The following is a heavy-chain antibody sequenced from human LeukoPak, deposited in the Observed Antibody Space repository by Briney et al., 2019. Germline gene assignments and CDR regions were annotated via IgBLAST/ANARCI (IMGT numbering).Heavy chain of an antibody. CDR1: GSTFSDYA. CDR3: TRLAGLDYYGTSGGKAFDF. D-gene: IGHD3-10*01. V-gene: IGHV3-23*01. CDR2: LSASSINI. J-gene: IGHJ3*01. Sequence: GGSLTLACAASGSTFSDYAMNWVRQAPGKGLEWVSGLSASSINIYYRESVKGRFTVSRDNSKNTLYLQMNSLTVEDTAVYYCTRLAGLDYYGTSGGKAFDFWGLGKLVTVSS.